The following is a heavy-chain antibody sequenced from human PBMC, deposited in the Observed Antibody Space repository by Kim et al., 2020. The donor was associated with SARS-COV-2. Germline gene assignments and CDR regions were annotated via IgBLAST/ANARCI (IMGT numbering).Heavy chain of an antibody. D-gene: IGHD6-25*01. Sequence: KYYVDSVKSRFTISRDNAENSLYLQMNSLRAEDTAVYYCTRRAAGAFDFWGQGTMVTVSS. CDR2: K. V-gene: IGHV3-7*03. CDR3: TRRAAGAFDF. J-gene: IGHJ3*01.